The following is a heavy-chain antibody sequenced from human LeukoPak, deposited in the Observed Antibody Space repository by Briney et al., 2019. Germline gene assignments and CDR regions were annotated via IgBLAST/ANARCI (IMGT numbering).Heavy chain of an antibody. CDR2: IIPILGIA. CDR3: ARDPSRGYSYGPPQYFDY. J-gene: IGHJ4*02. Sequence: GASVKVSCKASGGTFSSYAISWVRQAPGQGLEWMGRIIPILGIAHYAQKFQGRVTITADKSTSTAYMELSSLGSEDTAVYYCARDPSRGYSYGPPQYFDYWGQGTLVTVSS. V-gene: IGHV1-69*04. CDR1: GGTFSSYA. D-gene: IGHD5-18*01.